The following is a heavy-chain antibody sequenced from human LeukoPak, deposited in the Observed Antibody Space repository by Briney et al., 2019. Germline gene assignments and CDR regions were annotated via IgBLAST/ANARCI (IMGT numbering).Heavy chain of an antibody. J-gene: IGHJ4*02. D-gene: IGHD3-10*01. V-gene: IGHV3-30*18. CDR1: GFTFSSYG. Sequence: GGSLRLSCAASGFTFSSYGMHWVRQAPGKGLEWVAVISYDGSNKYYADSVKGRFTISRDNSKNTLYLQMNSLRAEDTAVYYCAKDYGLGGFFDYWGRGTLVTVSS. CDR2: ISYDGSNK. CDR3: AKDYGLGGFFDY.